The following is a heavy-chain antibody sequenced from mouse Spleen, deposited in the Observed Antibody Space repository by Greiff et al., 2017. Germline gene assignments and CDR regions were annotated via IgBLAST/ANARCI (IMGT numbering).Heavy chain of an antibody. J-gene: IGHJ2*01. Sequence: QVQLQQSGPELVKPGASVKIPCKASGYTFTDYNMDWVKQRPGQGLEWIGNINPSNGGTNYNEKFKSKATLTVDKSSSTAYMQLSSLTSEDSAVYYCATGDYYGSRDYWGQGTTLTVSS. D-gene: IGHD1-1*01. V-gene: IGHV1-53*01. CDR1: GYTFTDYN. CDR3: ATGDYYGSRDY. CDR2: INPSNGGT.